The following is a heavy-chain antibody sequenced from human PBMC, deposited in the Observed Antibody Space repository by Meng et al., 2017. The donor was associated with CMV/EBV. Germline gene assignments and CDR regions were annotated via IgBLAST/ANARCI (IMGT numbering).Heavy chain of an antibody. CDR1: GFTVSSNY. V-gene: IGHV3-66*02. CDR2: IYSDGTT. CDR3: ARDHRQHLYYYYGMDV. D-gene: IGHD5-18*01. Sequence: GESLKISCAASGFTVSSNYMSWVRQAPGKGLEWVSLIYSDGTTYYADSVKGRFTISRDNSKNTLYLQMNSLRAEDTAVYYCARDHRQHLYYYYGMDVWGQGTTVTVSS. J-gene: IGHJ6*02.